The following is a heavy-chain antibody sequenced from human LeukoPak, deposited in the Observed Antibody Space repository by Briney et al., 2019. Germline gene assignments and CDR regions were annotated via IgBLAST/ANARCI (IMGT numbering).Heavy chain of an antibody. CDR2: IGGSSSSL. CDR3: AREIDEGFDY. J-gene: IGHJ4*02. CDR1: GFTFSSYS. V-gene: IGHV3-21*01. Sequence: PGGSLRLSCVASGFTFSSYSMNWVRQAPGKGLEWVSSIGGSSSSLYYADSLKSRFTISRDNAKNSLYLQMNSLRAEDTAVYYCAREIDEGFDYWGQGTLVTVSS.